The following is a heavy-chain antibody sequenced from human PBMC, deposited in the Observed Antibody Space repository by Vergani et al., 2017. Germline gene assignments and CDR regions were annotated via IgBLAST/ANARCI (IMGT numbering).Heavy chain of an antibody. D-gene: IGHD1-1*01. Sequence: LEESGGGSVKPGGSLRLSCAASGFKFSDHYMSWIRQAPGKGLEWVSQISPGASTDSYTASVTGRFTVSRDNDNNSLTLDMTTLRVEDTAVYYCAKNPGISTTRHYYAMDVWGQGTTVTVSS. CDR3: AKNPGISTTRHYYAMDV. CDR2: ISPGASTD. J-gene: IGHJ6*02. CDR1: GFKFSDHY. V-gene: IGHV3-11*04.